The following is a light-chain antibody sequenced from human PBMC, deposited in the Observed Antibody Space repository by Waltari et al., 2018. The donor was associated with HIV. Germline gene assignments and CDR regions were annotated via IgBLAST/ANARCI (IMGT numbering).Light chain of an antibody. J-gene: IGKJ4*01. CDR1: QSIIIN. CDR2: GTS. CDR3: QQYNNWPIT. Sequence: EIVMTQSPATLSGSPGEGVTLSCRASQSIIINLAWYQQKPGQAPRLLMFGTSNRATGVPARFSGSGSGTEFSLTISSLQSEDFAVYYCQQYNNWPITFGGGTKVEIK. V-gene: IGKV3-15*01.